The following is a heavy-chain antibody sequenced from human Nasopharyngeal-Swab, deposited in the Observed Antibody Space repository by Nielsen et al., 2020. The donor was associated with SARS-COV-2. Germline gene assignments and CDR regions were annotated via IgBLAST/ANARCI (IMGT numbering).Heavy chain of an antibody. J-gene: IGHJ4*02. CDR3: AKDGDRDGYGDFCLDY. Sequence: GGSLRLSCAASGFTFSSYGMHWVRQAPGKGLGWVAFIRYDGSNKYYADSVKGRFTISRDNSKNTLYLQMNSLRAEDTAVYYCAKDGDRDGYGDFCLDYWGQGTLVTVSS. D-gene: IGHD4-17*01. V-gene: IGHV3-30*02. CDR1: GFTFSSYG. CDR2: IRYDGSNK.